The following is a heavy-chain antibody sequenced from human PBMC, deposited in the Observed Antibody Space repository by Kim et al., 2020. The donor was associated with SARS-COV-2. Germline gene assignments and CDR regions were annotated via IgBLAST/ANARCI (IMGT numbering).Heavy chain of an antibody. CDR3: ARDGLGIGSYLHAFDI. J-gene: IGHJ3*02. V-gene: IGHV3-11*06. Sequence: SVKGRFTISRDNAKNSLYLQMNSLRAEDTAVYYCARDGLGIGSYLHAFDIWGQGTMVTVSS. D-gene: IGHD1-26*01.